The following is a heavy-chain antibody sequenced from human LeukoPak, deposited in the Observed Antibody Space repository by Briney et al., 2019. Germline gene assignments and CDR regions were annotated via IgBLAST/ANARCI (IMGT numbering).Heavy chain of an antibody. J-gene: IGHJ4*02. D-gene: IGHD6-19*01. Sequence: SETLSHTCAVYGGSFSGYYWTWIRQPPGKGLEWIGEINHSGSTNYNPSLKSRVTIPVDTSKNQFSLKLSSVTAADTAVYYCARGKGSGWTFDYWGQGTLVTVSS. CDR1: GGSFSGYY. V-gene: IGHV4-34*01. CDR2: INHSGST. CDR3: ARGKGSGWTFDY.